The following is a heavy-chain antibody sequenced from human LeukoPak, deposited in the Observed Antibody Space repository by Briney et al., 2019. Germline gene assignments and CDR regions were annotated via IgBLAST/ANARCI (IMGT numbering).Heavy chain of an antibody. CDR2: INPNSGGT. V-gene: IGHV1-2*06. J-gene: IGHJ4*02. CDR1: GYTFTGYY. CDR3: AKLGSAEPFYFDY. D-gene: IGHD1-14*01. Sequence: GASVKVSCKASGYTFTGYYMHWVRQAPGQGLEWMGRINPNSGGTNYAQKFQGRVTMTRDTSISTAYMELSRLRSDDTAVYYCAKLGSAEPFYFDYWGQGTLVTVSS.